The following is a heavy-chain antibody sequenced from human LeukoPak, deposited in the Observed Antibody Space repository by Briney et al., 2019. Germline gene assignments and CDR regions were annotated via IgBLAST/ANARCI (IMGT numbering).Heavy chain of an antibody. CDR2: ISGSGGST. D-gene: IGHD1-14*01. J-gene: IGHJ4*02. CDR1: GFTFSTYA. Sequence: GGSLRLSCAASGFTFSTYAMSWVRQAPGRGLEWVSAISGSGGSTFNADSVKGRFTISRDNSKNTLFLQMNSLRAEDTAIYYCAKDHPSGYYFDYWGRGTLVTVSS. V-gene: IGHV3-23*01. CDR3: AKDHPSGYYFDY.